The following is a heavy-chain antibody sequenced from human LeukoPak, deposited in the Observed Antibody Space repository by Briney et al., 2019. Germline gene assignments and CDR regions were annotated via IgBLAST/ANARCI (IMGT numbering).Heavy chain of an antibody. CDR1: GFTFDDYA. Sequence: GGSLRLSCAASGFTFDDYAMHWVRQAPGKGLEWVSLISGDGGSTYYADSVKGRFTISRDNSKNSLYLQMNSPRTEDTALYYCAKDRGRRWLQFFDAFDIWGQGTMVTVYS. CDR2: ISGDGGST. D-gene: IGHD5-24*01. CDR3: AKDRGRRWLQFFDAFDI. J-gene: IGHJ3*02. V-gene: IGHV3-43*02.